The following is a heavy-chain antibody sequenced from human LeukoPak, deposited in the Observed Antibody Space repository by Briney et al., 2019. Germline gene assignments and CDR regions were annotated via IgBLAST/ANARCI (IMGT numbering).Heavy chain of an antibody. D-gene: IGHD3-16*01. J-gene: IGHJ5*02. CDR3: AKDNYGGIYAS. Sequence: GGSLRLSCAASGFTFSGYGMSWVRQAPGKGLEWVAHISHFPGDPWYANSVKGRFIISRDNSKGTVYLQMNSLRPEDSALYYCAKDNYGGIYASWGQGTMVTVSA. V-gene: IGHV3-23*01. CDR1: GFTFSGYG. CDR2: ISHFPGDP.